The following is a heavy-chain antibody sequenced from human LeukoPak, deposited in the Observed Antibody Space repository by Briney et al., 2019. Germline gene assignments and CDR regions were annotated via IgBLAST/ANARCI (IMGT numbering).Heavy chain of an antibody. CDR1: GGTFSSYA. J-gene: IGHJ5*02. V-gene: IGHV1-69*13. CDR2: IIPIFGTA. CDR3: ARASLDPENWFDP. D-gene: IGHD6-6*01. Sequence: SVKVSCKASGGTFSSYAISWVRQAPGQGLEWMGGIIPIFGTANYAQKFQGRVTITADESTGTAYMELSSLRSEDTAVYYCARASLDPENWFDPWGQGTLVTVSS.